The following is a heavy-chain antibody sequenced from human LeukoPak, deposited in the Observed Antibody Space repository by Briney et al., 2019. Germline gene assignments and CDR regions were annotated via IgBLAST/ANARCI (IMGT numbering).Heavy chain of an antibody. CDR1: GGTFSSYA. Sequence: GASVKVSCKASGGTFSSYAISWVRQAPGQGLEWMGGIIPIFGTANYAQKFQGRVTIIADESTSTAYMELSSLRSEDTAVYYCARVSMAARSPYYYGMDVWGQGTTVTVSS. CDR2: IIPIFGTA. V-gene: IGHV1-69*13. D-gene: IGHD6-6*01. J-gene: IGHJ6*02. CDR3: ARVSMAARSPYYYGMDV.